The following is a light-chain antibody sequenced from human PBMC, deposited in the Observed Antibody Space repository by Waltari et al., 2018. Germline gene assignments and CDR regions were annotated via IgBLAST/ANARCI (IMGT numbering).Light chain of an antibody. CDR2: AAS. V-gene: IGKV1-12*01. CDR3: QQGNSFPYT. CDR1: QDIGSW. J-gene: IGKJ2*01. Sequence: DIQMTQSPSSLPAPVGDRVTIPCRASQDIGSWLAWYQQKPGKAPKLLIYAASRLESGVPPRFSGSGSGTDFILAISSLQPEDCGTFYCQQGNSFPYTFGQGTKLEI.